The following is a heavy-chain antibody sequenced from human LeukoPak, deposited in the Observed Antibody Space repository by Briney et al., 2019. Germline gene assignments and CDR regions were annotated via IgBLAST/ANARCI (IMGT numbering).Heavy chain of an antibody. CDR3: ARDRYGDHLFDY. CDR1: RFTFSSYS. CDR2: ISSSGSYI. J-gene: IGHJ4*02. D-gene: IGHD4-17*01. Sequence: GGSLRLSCAASRFTFSSYSMNWVRQAPGKGLEWVSSISSSGSYIYYADSVKGRFTISRDNAKNSLYLQMNSLRAEDTAVYYCARDRYGDHLFDYWGQGTLVTVSS. V-gene: IGHV3-21*01.